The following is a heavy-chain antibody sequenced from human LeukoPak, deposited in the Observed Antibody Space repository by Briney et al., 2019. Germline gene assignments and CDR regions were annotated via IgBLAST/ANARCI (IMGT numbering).Heavy chain of an antibody. V-gene: IGHV3-15*01. CDR3: TTEGETIFGVVTLYYYYYMDV. CDR2: IKSKTDGGTT. CDR1: GFTFSNAW. Sequence: GGSLRLSCAASGFTFSNAWMSWVRQAPGKGLEWVGRIKSKTDGGTTDYAAPVKGRFTISRDDSKNTLYLQMNSLKTEDTAVYYCTTEGETIFGVVTLYYYYYMDVWGKGTTVTVSS. J-gene: IGHJ6*03. D-gene: IGHD3-3*01.